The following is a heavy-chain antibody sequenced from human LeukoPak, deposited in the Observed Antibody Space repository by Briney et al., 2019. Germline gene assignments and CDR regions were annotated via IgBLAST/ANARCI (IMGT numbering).Heavy chain of an antibody. J-gene: IGHJ4*02. D-gene: IGHD4-23*01. CDR2: IYYVGQT. Sequence: SETLSLTCTVSGSSIISASYYWGWIRQSPGGGLEWLGSIYYVGQTDYKSSLKSRLTMSVDTSRNQFSLKLNSVTAADTAVYYCAREGSYGGNSDGYYFDYWGQGTLVTVSS. CDR3: AREGSYGGNSDGYYFDY. V-gene: IGHV4-39*02. CDR1: GSSIISASYY.